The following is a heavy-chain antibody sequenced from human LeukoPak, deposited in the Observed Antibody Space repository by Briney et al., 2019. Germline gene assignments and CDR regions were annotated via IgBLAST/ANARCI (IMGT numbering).Heavy chain of an antibody. D-gene: IGHD3-10*01. J-gene: IGHJ4*02. V-gene: IGHV3-49*03. CDR2: IRSKAYGGTT. CDR3: TRRKLWFGELLFDY. CDR1: GFTFGDYA. Sequence: PGGSLRLSCTASGFTFGDYAMSWFRQAPGKGLEWVGFIRSKAYGGTTEYAASVKGRFTISRDDSKSIAYLQMNSLKTEDTAVYYCTRRKLWFGELLFDYWGQGTLVTVSS.